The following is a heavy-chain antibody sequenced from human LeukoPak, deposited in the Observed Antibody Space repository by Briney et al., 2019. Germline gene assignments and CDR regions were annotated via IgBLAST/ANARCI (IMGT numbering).Heavy chain of an antibody. D-gene: IGHD3-3*01. CDR3: AKDGVYDFWSNYYYYYMDV. CDR1: GFTFSSYG. Sequence: PGGSLRLSCAASGFTFSSYGMHWVRQAPGKGLEWVAVISYDGSNKYYADSVKGRFTISRDNSKNTLYLQMNSLRAEDTAVYYCAKDGVYDFWSNYYYYYMDVWGKGTTVTVSS. V-gene: IGHV3-30*18. CDR2: ISYDGSNK. J-gene: IGHJ6*03.